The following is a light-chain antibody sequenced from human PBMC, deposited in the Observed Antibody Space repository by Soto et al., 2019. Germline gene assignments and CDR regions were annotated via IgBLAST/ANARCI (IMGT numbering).Light chain of an antibody. CDR1: ESFVSRY. J-gene: IGKJ5*01. CDR2: DAS. CDR3: QQYNHCLSIS. Sequence: EIVVTQSPRTLSLSRGEIATVSSRATESFVSRYLDWYQQKPGQAPRLLIYDASNRATGIPARFSGSGSGTEFTLTINSLQSEDFAVYYCQQYNHCLSISFGQGTRLEIK. V-gene: IGKV3D-15*01.